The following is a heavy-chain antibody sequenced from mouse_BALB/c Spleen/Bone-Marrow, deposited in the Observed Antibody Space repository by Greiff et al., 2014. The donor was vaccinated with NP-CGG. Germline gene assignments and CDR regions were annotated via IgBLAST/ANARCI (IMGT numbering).Heavy chain of an antibody. CDR1: GFSIKDTY. CDR2: IDPANGNT. D-gene: IGHD5-5*01. J-gene: IGHJ4*01. V-gene: IGHV14-3*02. CDR3: SRGYYDYLFALDY. Sequence: VQLKESGAELVKPGASVKLSCTASGFSIKDTYIYWVKQRPEQGLEWVGRIDPANGNTKYDPKFQGKATIAADTSSNTAYLQLSSLTSEDTAVYYCSRGYYDYLFALDYWGHGTSVTVSS.